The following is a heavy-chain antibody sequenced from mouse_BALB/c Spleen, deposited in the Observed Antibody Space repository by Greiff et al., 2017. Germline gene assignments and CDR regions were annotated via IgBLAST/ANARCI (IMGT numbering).Heavy chain of an antibody. Sequence: EVHLVESGGGLVQPGGSLKLSCAASGFTFSSYGMSWVRQTPDKRLELVATINSNGGSTYYPDSVKGRFTISRDNAKNTLYLQMSSLKSEDTAMYYCAREGWLRRQGYFDYWGQGTTLTVSS. CDR1: GFTFSSYG. CDR3: AREGWLRRQGYFDY. V-gene: IGHV5-6-3*01. J-gene: IGHJ2*01. CDR2: INSNGGST. D-gene: IGHD2-2*01.